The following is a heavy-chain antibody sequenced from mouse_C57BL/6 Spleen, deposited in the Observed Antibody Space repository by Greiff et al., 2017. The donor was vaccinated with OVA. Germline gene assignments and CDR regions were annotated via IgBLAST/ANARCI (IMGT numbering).Heavy chain of an antibody. CDR2: ISDGGSYT. V-gene: IGHV5-4*01. D-gene: IGHD3-2*02. CDR3: ARDLRQLSLPFAY. Sequence: DVMLVESGGGLVKPGGSLKLSCAASGFTFSSYAMSWVRQTPEKRLEWVATISDGGSYTYYPDTVKGRFTISIDNAKNNLYLQMSHLKSEDTAMYYCARDLRQLSLPFAYWGQGTLVTVSA. J-gene: IGHJ3*01. CDR1: GFTFSSYA.